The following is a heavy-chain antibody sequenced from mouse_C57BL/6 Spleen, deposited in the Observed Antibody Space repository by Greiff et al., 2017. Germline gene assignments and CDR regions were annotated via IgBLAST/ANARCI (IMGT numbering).Heavy chain of an antibody. CDR2: INPSTGGT. D-gene: IGHD4-1*01. CDR3: ASNWDDGYFDY. Sequence: EVQLQQSGPELVKPGASVKISCKASGYSFTGYYMNWVKQSPEKSLEWIGEINPSTGGTTYNQKFKAKATLTVDKSSSTAYMQLKSLTSEDSAVXYCASNWDDGYFDYWGQGTTLTVSS. CDR1: GYSFTGYY. V-gene: IGHV1-42*01. J-gene: IGHJ2*01.